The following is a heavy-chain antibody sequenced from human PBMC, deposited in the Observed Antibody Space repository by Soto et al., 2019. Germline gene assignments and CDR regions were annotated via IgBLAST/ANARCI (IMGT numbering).Heavy chain of an antibody. CDR2: IYYSGST. J-gene: IGHJ6*02. CDR1: GGSISSGGYY. CDR3: ARDSHRGGNSEIGTYYYYGMDV. D-gene: IGHD4-4*01. V-gene: IGHV4-31*03. Sequence: SETLSLTCTVPGGSISSGGYYWSWIRQHPGKGLEWIGYIYYSGSTYYNPSLKSRVTISVDTSKNQFSLKLSSVTAADTAVYYCARDSHRGGNSEIGTYYYYGMDVWGQGTTVTVSS.